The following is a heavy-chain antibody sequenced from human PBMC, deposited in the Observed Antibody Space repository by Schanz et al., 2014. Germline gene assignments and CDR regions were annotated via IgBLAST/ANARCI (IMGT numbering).Heavy chain of an antibody. Sequence: QVHLVESGGGVVQPGGSLRLSCAASGFNFSTYALHWVRQAPGKGLEWVAVISYEGNDKYYGDSVKGRFTISRDSPKNRLYLQMNSLRPEDSGVYYCARGVARERYSDWLELDYWGQGTLVTVSS. CDR2: ISYEGNDK. V-gene: IGHV3-30*04. CDR3: ARGVARERYSDWLELDY. J-gene: IGHJ4*02. CDR1: GFNFSTYA. D-gene: IGHD3-9*01.